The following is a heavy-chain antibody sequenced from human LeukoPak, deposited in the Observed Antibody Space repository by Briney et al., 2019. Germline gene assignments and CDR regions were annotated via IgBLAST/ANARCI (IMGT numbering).Heavy chain of an antibody. CDR2: ISSGSTYM. J-gene: IGHJ3*02. D-gene: IGHD6-6*01. Sequence: GGSLRLSCAASGFTFSSYSMNWVRQAPGKGLEWVSSISSGSTYMYYADSVKGRFTISRDNAQNSVFLQMNSLRAEDTAVYYCGRVGGRSKAAKGDAFDIWGQGTMVVVSS. CDR1: GFTFSSYS. V-gene: IGHV3-21*06. CDR3: GRVGGRSKAAKGDAFDI.